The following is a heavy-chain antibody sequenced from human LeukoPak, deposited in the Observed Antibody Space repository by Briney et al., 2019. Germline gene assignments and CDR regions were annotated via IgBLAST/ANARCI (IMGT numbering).Heavy chain of an antibody. CDR3: ARKRVSGSFAFDY. J-gene: IGHJ4*02. V-gene: IGHV4-34*01. CDR2: INQSGST. D-gene: IGHD1-26*01. CDR1: GGSFSGYY. Sequence: SQTLSLTCAVYGGSFSGYYWSWIRQPPGKGLEWIGEINQSGSTNYNPSLKSRVTISVDTSKNQFSLKLSSVTAADTAVYYCARKRVSGSFAFDYWGQGTLVTVSS.